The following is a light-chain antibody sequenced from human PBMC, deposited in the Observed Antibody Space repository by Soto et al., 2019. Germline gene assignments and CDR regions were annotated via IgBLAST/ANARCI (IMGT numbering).Light chain of an antibody. CDR3: QNYDSAPFT. CDR2: AAS. V-gene: IGKV1-27*01. CDR1: QGISNY. Sequence: DIQMTQSPSSLSVSGGDRVTITCRASQGISNYLAWYQQKPGKVPKLLIYAASTLQSGVPSRFSGSGSGTDFTLTINSLQPEDVATYYCQNYDSAPFTFGPGTKVDFK. J-gene: IGKJ3*01.